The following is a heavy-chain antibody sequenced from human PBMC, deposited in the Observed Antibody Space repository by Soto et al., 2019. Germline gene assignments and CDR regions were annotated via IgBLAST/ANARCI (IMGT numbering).Heavy chain of an antibody. D-gene: IGHD3-3*01. Sequence: QVQLVQSGAEVKKPGSSVNVSCKTSGGTFGNSAVTWVRQAPGQGLEWLGGIVPMFGTANYAQKFQGRVTIPADESTITAYMELSSLNTDDTAVYYCARDGDPQSAFWSGPLGGGRFDPWGQGTLVTVSS. CDR3: ARDGDPQSAFWSGPLGGGRFDP. J-gene: IGHJ5*02. CDR1: GGTFGNSA. CDR2: IVPMFGTA. V-gene: IGHV1-69*12.